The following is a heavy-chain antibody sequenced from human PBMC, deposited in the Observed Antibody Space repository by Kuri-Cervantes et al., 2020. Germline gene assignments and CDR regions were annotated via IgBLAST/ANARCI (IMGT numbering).Heavy chain of an antibody. V-gene: IGHV3-11*04. Sequence: GGSLRLSCAASGFTFSDHYMSWIRQAPGKGLEWVSYISSSGSTIYYADSMKGRFTISRDNAKNSLYLQMNSLRAGDTAVYYCARGATTVFGYYYYYYYMDVWGKGTTVTVSS. CDR1: GFTFSDHY. CDR2: ISSSGSTI. D-gene: IGHD4-17*01. CDR3: ARGATTVFGYYYYYYYMDV. J-gene: IGHJ6*03.